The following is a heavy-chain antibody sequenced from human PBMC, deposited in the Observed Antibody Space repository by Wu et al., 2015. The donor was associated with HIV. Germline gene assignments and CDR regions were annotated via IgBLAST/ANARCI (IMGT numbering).Heavy chain of an antibody. CDR2: FTTIFGTA. CDR1: GGTFSSYG. Sequence: QVQLVQSGAEVKKPGSSVKVSCKTSGGTFSSYGVSWVRQAPGQGLEWMGGFTTIFGTANYAQKFQDRVTITADESTGTAYMELRSLRSEDTAVYYCARDLFSAQIGTDYYYYYYMDAWGKGTTVTVSS. CDR3: ARDLFSAQIGTDYYYYYYMDA. J-gene: IGHJ6*03. D-gene: IGHD1-1*01. V-gene: IGHV1-69*12.